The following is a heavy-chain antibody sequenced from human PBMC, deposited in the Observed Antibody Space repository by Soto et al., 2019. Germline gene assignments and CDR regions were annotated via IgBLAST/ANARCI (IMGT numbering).Heavy chain of an antibody. J-gene: IGHJ4*02. CDR3: AKDWPGTSSVTSDF. V-gene: IGHV3-23*01. CDR2: IINSGATT. Sequence: EVHLLESGGTLVQPGGSLRLSCAASGFDFSTYAMTWVRQAPGKGLEWVSAIINSGATTYYADSVKGRFTISRDNSRNTLYRQMNSLRADDTAMYYCAKDWPGTSSVTSDFWGQGTLVTVSS. CDR1: GFDFSTYA. D-gene: IGHD4-17*01.